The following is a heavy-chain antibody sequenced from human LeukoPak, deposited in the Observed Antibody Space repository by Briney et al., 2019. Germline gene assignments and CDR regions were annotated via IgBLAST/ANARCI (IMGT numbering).Heavy chain of an antibody. CDR2: ISSSGSTI. V-gene: IGHV3-11*01. D-gene: IGHD6-13*01. CDR3: AKDSTYSSSWYNHAYYYYYGMDV. J-gene: IGHJ6*02. CDR1: GFTFSDYY. Sequence: KPGGSLRLSCAASGFTFSDYYMSWIRQAPGKGLEWVSYISSSGSTIYYADSVKGRFTISRDNSKNTLYLQMNSLRAEDTAVYYCAKDSTYSSSWYNHAYYYYYGMDVWGQGTTVTVSS.